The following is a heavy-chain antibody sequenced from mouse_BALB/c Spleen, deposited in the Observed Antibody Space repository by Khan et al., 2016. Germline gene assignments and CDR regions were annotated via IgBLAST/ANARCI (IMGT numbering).Heavy chain of an antibody. CDR2: INPSAGDT. D-gene: IGHD1-3*01. V-gene: IGHV1-7*01. CDR3: TRNEWRDVVAY. J-gene: IGHJ2*01. Sequence: QVQLKQSGAELAKPGASVKMSCKASGYTFTDYCMHWLKQRPGQGLEWIGYINPSAGDTDYNQKFRDKATLTADKSSSTAYMQLSSLTSDDSAVYCGTRNEWRDVVAYWGQGTALTVSS. CDR1: GYTFTDYC.